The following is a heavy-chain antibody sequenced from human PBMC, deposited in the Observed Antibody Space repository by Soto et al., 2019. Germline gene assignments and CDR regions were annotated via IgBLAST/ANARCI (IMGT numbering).Heavy chain of an antibody. Sequence: RGESLKISCKGSGYSFTSYWIGWVRQMPGKGLEWMGIIYPGDSDTRYSPSFQGQVTISADKSISTAYLQWSSLKASDTAMYYCARCKLELHYYYGMHVWGQGTTVTVSS. CDR1: GYSFTSYW. D-gene: IGHD1-7*01. CDR3: ARCKLELHYYYGMHV. V-gene: IGHV5-51*01. J-gene: IGHJ6*02. CDR2: IYPGDSDT.